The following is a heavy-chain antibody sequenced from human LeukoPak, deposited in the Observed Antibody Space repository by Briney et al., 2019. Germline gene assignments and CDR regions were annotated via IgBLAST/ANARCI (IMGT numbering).Heavy chain of an antibody. D-gene: IGHD2-15*01. J-gene: IGHJ4*02. CDR3: ARENCSGGSCYPYFDY. CDR2: INPNSGGT. V-gene: IGHV1-2*02. CDR1: GYTFTGYY. Sequence: ASVKVSCKASGYTFTGYYMHWVRQAPGQGLEWMGWINPNSGGTNYAQKFQGRVTVTRDTSISTAYMELSRLRSDDTAVYYCARENCSGGSCYPYFDYWGQGTLVTVSS.